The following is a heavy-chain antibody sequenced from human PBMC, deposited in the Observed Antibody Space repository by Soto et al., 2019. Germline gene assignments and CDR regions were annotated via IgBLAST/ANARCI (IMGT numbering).Heavy chain of an antibody. Sequence: EVQLLESGGGLVQAGGSLGLSCAASGSTFSKEGIGWFRQAQGKGLDGASLFTDNGGSTYNADSVKGRLTISRDNTKNTLFLQMNSLRAEGTAVYYCAKERATTTAFDYWGQGALVTVSS. J-gene: IGHJ4*02. V-gene: IGHV3-23*01. CDR2: FTDNGGST. CDR3: AKERATTTAFDY. D-gene: IGHD4-17*01. CDR1: GSTFSKEG.